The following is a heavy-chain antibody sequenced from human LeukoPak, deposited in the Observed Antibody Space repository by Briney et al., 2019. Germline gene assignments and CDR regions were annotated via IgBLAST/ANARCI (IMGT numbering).Heavy chain of an antibody. CDR2: INPNSGGT. D-gene: IGHD3-22*01. J-gene: IGHJ4*02. Sequence: ASVKVSCKASGYTFTGYYMHWVRQAPGQGLEWMGWINPNSGGTNYAQKFQGWVTMTRDTSISTAYMELSRLRSDDTAVYYCARAEYYYDSSGYRPFDYWGQGTLVTVSS. V-gene: IGHV1-2*04. CDR3: ARAEYYYDSSGYRPFDY. CDR1: GYTFTGYY.